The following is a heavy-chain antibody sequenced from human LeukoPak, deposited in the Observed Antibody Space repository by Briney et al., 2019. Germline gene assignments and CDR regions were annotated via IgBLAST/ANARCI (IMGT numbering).Heavy chain of an antibody. CDR2: INHSGST. CDR3: ARGRGRYYYDSSIDP. J-gene: IGHJ5*02. CDR1: GGSFSGYY. Sequence: SETLSLTCAVYGGSFSGYYWSWIRQPPGKGLEWIGEINHSGSTNYNPSLKSRVTISVDTFKNQFSLKLSSVTAADTAVYYCARGRGRYYYDSSIDPWGQGTLVTVSS. V-gene: IGHV4-34*01. D-gene: IGHD3-22*01.